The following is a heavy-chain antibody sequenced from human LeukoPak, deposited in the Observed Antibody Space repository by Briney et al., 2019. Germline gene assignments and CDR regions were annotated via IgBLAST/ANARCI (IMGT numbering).Heavy chain of an antibody. D-gene: IGHD2-2*02. CDR1: GFTFSSYS. CDR2: ISSSSTYI. V-gene: IGHV3-21*01. CDR3: ARETHCSSTRCYNAFDI. J-gene: IGHJ3*02. Sequence: GGSLRLSCAASGFTFSSYSMNWVRQAPGKGLEWVSSISSSSTYIYYADSLKGRFTISRDNAKNSLSLQMNSLRAEDTAVYYCARETHCSSTRCYNAFDIWGQGTMVTVSS.